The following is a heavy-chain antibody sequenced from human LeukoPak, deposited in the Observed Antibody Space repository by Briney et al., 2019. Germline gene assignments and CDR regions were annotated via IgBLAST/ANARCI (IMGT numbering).Heavy chain of an antibody. Sequence: GGSLRLSCAASGFTFSSYWMNWVRQAPGKGLEWVSAISGSGGSTYYADSVKGRFTISRDNSKNTLYLQMNSLRAEDTAVYYCAKDIVVVPAATFDYWGQGTLVTVSS. V-gene: IGHV3-23*01. CDR2: ISGSGGST. CDR1: GFTFSSYW. CDR3: AKDIVVVPAATFDY. D-gene: IGHD2-2*01. J-gene: IGHJ4*02.